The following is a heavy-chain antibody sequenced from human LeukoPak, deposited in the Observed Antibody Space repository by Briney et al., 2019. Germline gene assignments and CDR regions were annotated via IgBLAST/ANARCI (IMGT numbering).Heavy chain of an antibody. Sequence: GGSQRLSCAAYGLTFSSYWMHWARQAPGKGLVWVSSIHPDGYFTSYADSVRGRFTISRDNAKNTLYLQMNSLRAEDTAVYYCAKCSGGNCYHSDDHWGQGTLVTVSP. D-gene: IGHD2-15*01. CDR1: GLTFSSYW. CDR2: IHPDGYFT. J-gene: IGHJ5*02. CDR3: AKCSGGNCYHSDDH. V-gene: IGHV3-74*01.